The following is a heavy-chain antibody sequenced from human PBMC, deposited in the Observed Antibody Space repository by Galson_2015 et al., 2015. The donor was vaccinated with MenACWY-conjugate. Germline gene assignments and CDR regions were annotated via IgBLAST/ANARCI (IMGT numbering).Heavy chain of an antibody. V-gene: IGHV3-48*02. CDR3: ARRQRIITYAVDGGVDGMDI. J-gene: IGHJ6*02. CDR1: GFNLNFYA. Sequence: SLRLSCAASGFNLNFYALNWVRQAPGKGLEWVSFISLSGSTVHYADSVKGRFTISRDHAKKSLYLQMNSLRDEDTAVYFCARRQRIITYAVDGGVDGMDIWGQGTTV. D-gene: IGHD3-16*01. CDR2: ISLSGSTV.